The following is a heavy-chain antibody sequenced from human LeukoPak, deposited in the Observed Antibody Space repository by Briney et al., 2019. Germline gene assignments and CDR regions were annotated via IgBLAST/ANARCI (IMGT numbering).Heavy chain of an antibody. J-gene: IGHJ6*03. V-gene: IGHV3-21*01. CDR3: ARVGSHQLLSYYYYYYYMDV. Sequence: PGGSLRLSCAASGFTFSSYSMNWVRQAPGKGLEWVSSISSSSSYIYYADSVKGRFTISRDNAKNSLYLQMNSLRAEDTAVYYCARVGSHQLLSYYYYYYYMDVWGKGTTVTVSS. CDR1: GFTFSSYS. CDR2: ISSSSSYI. D-gene: IGHD2-2*01.